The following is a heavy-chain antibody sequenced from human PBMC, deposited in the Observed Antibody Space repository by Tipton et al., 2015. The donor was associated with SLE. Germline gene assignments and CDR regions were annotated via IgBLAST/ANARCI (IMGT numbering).Heavy chain of an antibody. CDR3: ARDSPTVAGTFDA. D-gene: IGHD6-19*01. Sequence: TLSLTCAVYGGSSSNYYWSWIRQPPGKGLEWIGEINHGGSTNYSPSLKSRVTMSVDTSKSHFSLKLTSVTAADTAVYYCARDSPTVAGTFDAWGQGTLVIVSA. V-gene: IGHV4-34*01. CDR1: GGSSSNYY. CDR2: INHGGST. J-gene: IGHJ4*02.